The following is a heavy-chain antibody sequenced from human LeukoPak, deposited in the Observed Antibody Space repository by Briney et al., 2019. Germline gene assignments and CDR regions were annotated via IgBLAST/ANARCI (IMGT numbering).Heavy chain of an antibody. J-gene: IGHJ4*02. V-gene: IGHV3-23*01. Sequence: HTGGSLRLSCAASGFTFSSYAMSWVRQAPGKGLEWVSAISGSGGSTYYADSVKGRFTISRDNSKNTLYLQMNSLRAEDTAVYYCATGPCYDFYPDYWGQGTLVTVSS. CDR1: GFTFSSYA. D-gene: IGHD3-3*01. CDR3: ATGPCYDFYPDY. CDR2: ISGSGGST.